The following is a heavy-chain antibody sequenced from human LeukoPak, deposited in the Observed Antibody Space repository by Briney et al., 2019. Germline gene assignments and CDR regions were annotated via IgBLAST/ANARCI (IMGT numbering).Heavy chain of an antibody. J-gene: IGHJ5*02. Sequence: SETLSLTCTVSGGSISSGSYYWSWIRQPAGKGLEWIGRIYTSGSTNYNPSLKSRVTISVDTSKNQFSLKLSSVTAADTAVYYCARHSNIAAAGTYWFDPWGQGTLVTVSS. D-gene: IGHD6-13*01. CDR3: ARHSNIAAAGTYWFDP. CDR1: GGSISSGSYY. V-gene: IGHV4-61*02. CDR2: IYTSGST.